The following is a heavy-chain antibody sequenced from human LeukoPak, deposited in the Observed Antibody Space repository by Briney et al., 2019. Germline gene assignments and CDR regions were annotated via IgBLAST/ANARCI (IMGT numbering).Heavy chain of an antibody. Sequence: PSETLSLTCNVSGGSINTANYYWTWIRQPPGKGLEWIGYISYSRTPYYNPSLNSRVTISLDTSKNQFSLRLNSVTAADTAMYYCARDRYGDFEDYWGQGTLVTVSS. J-gene: IGHJ4*02. V-gene: IGHV4-30-4*08. CDR3: ARDRYGDFEDY. CDR2: ISYSRTP. CDR1: GGSINTANYY. D-gene: IGHD4-17*01.